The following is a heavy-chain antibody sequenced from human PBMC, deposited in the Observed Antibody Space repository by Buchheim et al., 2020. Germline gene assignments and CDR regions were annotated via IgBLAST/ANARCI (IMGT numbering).Heavy chain of an antibody. V-gene: IGHV3-13*01. CDR1: GFTFSSYD. D-gene: IGHD6-19*01. Sequence: EVQLVESGGGLVQPGGSLRLSCAASGFTFSSYDMHWVRQAPGKGLEWVSAIGTIGDTFYPASVKGRFTISGENAKNSLYLQMNSLRAGDTAVYYCARGDTSGWHYYFDYWGQGTL. CDR2: IGTIGDT. J-gene: IGHJ4*02. CDR3: ARGDTSGWHYYFDY.